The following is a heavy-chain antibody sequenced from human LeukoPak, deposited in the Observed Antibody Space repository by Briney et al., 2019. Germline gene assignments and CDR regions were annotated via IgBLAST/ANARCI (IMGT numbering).Heavy chain of an antibody. CDR2: IIPILGIE. Sequence: SEKVSCKASGGTFSSYAISWVRQAPAQGLEWMGRIIPILGIENYAQKFQGRVTTTADKSTSTAYMELSSLRSEDTAVYYCASHGRGMATAHFDYWGQETLVTVSS. CDR3: ASHGRGMATAHFDY. V-gene: IGHV1-69*04. CDR1: GGTFSSYA. D-gene: IGHD5-24*01. J-gene: IGHJ4*02.